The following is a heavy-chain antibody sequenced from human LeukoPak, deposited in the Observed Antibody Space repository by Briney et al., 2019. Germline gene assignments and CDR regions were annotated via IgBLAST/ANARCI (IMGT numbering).Heavy chain of an antibody. V-gene: IGHV3-30*04. CDR1: GFTFSSYA. D-gene: IGHD3-10*01. CDR3: ARDRITMVRGVKRTYYYYYGMDV. J-gene: IGHJ6*04. Sequence: GGSLRLTCAASGFTFSSYAMHWVRQAPGKGLEWVAVILYDGSNKYYADSVKGRFTISRDNSKNTLYLQMNSLRAEDTAVYYCARDRITMVRGVKRTYYYYYGMDVWGKGTTVTVSS. CDR2: ILYDGSNK.